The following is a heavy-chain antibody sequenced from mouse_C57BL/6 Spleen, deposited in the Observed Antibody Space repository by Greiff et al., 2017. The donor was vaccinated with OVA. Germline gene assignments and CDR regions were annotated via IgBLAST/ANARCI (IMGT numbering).Heavy chain of an antibody. D-gene: IGHD3-2*02. V-gene: IGHV3-6*01. CDR2: ISYDGSN. J-gene: IGHJ3*01. CDR1: GYSITSGYY. Sequence: DVQLQESGPGLVKPSQSLSLTCSVTGYSITSGYYWNWIRQFPGNKLEWMGYISYDGSNNYHPSLKNRISITRDTSKNQFFLKLNSVTTEDTATYYCARDQGTLFAYWGQGTLVTVSA. CDR3: ARDQGTLFAY.